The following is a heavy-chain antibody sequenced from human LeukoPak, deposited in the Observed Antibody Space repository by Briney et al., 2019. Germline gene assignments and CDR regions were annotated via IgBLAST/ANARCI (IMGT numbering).Heavy chain of an antibody. CDR2: IRYDGRNK. D-gene: IGHD6-13*01. CDR1: GFTLTSYG. CDR3: AKEKGAPAGLFDS. V-gene: IGHV3-30*02. J-gene: IGHJ4*02. Sequence: PGGSLRPSCAASGFTLTSYGMHWVRQAPGKGLQWVAFIRYDGRNKYYGDSGKGRFTISRDNSKNTLFLQMNSLRPEDTAVYYCAKEKGAPAGLFDSWGQGTLVTVSS.